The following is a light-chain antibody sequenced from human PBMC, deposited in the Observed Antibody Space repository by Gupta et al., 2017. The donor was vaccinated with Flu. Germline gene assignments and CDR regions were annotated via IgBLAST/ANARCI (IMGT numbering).Light chain of an antibody. CDR2: EVS. V-gene: IGLV2-14*01. Sequence: QSALTQPASVSGSPGQSITISCTGTSSDVGGYNYVSWYQQHPGKAPKLMIYEVSNRPSGVSNRFSGSKSGNTASLTISGLQAEDEADYYSSSYTSSTTLEFGGGTKL. CDR3: SSYTSSTTLE. J-gene: IGLJ3*02. CDR1: SSDVGGYNY.